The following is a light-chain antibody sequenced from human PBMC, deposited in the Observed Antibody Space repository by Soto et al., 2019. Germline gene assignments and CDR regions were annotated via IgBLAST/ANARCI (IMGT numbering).Light chain of an antibody. J-gene: IGLJ1*01. CDR1: SGFVGSFSL. CDR3: CLYIVATSYV. Sequence: QSVLAQPASVSGSPGQSITISCTGTSGFVGSFSLVYWYQQHPVKAPKVMISEGHRRPSGVPDRFSGSTSVHSASLTISGLHADDDAYYYCCLYIVATSYVFGTRNKVTV. V-gene: IGLV2-23*01. CDR2: EGH.